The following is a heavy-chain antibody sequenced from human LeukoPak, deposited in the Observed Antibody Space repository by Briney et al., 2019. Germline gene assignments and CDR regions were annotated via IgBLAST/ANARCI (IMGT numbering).Heavy chain of an antibody. V-gene: IGHV3-74*01. CDR1: GFTFSSYW. D-gene: IGHD2-15*01. Sequence: GGSLRLSCAASGFTFSSYWMHWVRQAPGKGLVWVLRINSDGSSTSYADSVKGRFTISRDNAKNTLYLQMNSLRAEDTAVYYCARVGLAATTRATFDYWGQGTLVTVSS. CDR2: INSDGSST. CDR3: ARVGLAATTRATFDY. J-gene: IGHJ4*02.